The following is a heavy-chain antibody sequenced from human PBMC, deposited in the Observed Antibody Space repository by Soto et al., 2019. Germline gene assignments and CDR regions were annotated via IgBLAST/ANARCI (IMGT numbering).Heavy chain of an antibody. D-gene: IGHD4-17*01. V-gene: IGHV4-31*03. CDR2: IYYNGNT. J-gene: IGHJ3*01. CDR1: GVSITSGAYY. CDR3: ARARLRAVYACDF. Sequence: SETLSLTCTLSGVSITSGAYYWTWVRHHPGKGLEWIGYIYYNGNTYFSPSLKSRLTISIDTSKNQFSLKMSSVTAADTDLYYCARARLRAVYACDFWGQGTLVT.